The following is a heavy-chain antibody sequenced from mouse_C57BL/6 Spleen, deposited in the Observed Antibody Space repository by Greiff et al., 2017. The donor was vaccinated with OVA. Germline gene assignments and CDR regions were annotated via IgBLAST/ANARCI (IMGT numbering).Heavy chain of an antibody. CDR2: ISDGGSYT. J-gene: IGHJ1*03. D-gene: IGHD1-1*01. CDR1: GFTFSSYA. V-gene: IGHV5-4*01. Sequence: EVKVVESGGGLVKPGGSLKLSCAASGFTFSSYAMSWVRQTPEKRLEWVATISDGGSYTYYPDNVKGRFTISRDNAKNNLYLQMSHLKSEDTAMYYCAREETTVDWYFDVWGTGTTVTVSS. CDR3: AREETTVDWYFDV.